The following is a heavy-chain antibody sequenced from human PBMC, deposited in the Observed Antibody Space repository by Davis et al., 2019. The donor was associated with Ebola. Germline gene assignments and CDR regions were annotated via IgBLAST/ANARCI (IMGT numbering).Heavy chain of an antibody. Sequence: GESLKISCAASGFTFSSYSMNWVRQAPGKGLEWVSSISSGSSYIYYADSVKGRFTISRDNAKNSLYLQMNSLRAEDTAVYYCARLPSYMTLDYWGQGTLVTVSS. J-gene: IGHJ4*02. D-gene: IGHD1-26*01. CDR1: GFTFSSYS. CDR3: ARLPSYMTLDY. CDR2: ISSGSSYI. V-gene: IGHV3-21*01.